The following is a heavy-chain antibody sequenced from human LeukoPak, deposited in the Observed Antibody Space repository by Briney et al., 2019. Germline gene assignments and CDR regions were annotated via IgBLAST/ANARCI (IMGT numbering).Heavy chain of an antibody. CDR3: ARQNSWDYDSSLKN. CDR2: IYTSGST. J-gene: IGHJ4*02. V-gene: IGHV4-4*07. Sequence: PSETLSLTCTVSGGSICSYYWSWIRQPAGKGLEWIGRIYTSGSTNYNPSLKSRVTMSVDTSKNQFSLKLSSVTAADTAVYYCARQNSWDYDSSLKNWGQGTLVTVSS. D-gene: IGHD3-22*01. CDR1: GGSICSYY.